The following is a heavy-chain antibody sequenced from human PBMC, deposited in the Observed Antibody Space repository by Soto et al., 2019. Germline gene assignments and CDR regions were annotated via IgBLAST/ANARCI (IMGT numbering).Heavy chain of an antibody. CDR3: ARNSSTWSNF. V-gene: IGHV1-18*01. D-gene: IGHD6-13*01. CDR2: ISVYYGYS. CDR1: GYSFTNYG. J-gene: IGHJ4*02. Sequence: QVHLVQSAAEVKKPGASVKVSCKTSGYSFTNYGISWVRQAPGQGLQWMGWISVYYGYSNYAQKFQDRVTLTTDTSRSTAYMALRNLRSDDTAVYYCARNSSTWSNFWGQGTLVTVSS.